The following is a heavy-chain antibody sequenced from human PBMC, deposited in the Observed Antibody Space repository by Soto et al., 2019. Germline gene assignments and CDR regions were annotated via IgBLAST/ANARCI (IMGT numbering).Heavy chain of an antibody. Sequence: ASVKVSCKASGYTFTSYGISWVRQAPGQGLEWMGWISAYNGNTNYAQKLQGRVTMTTDTSTSTAYMELRSLRSDDTAVYYCARETPYYYGSGSYSRYYYYYMDVWGKGTTVTVSS. J-gene: IGHJ6*03. CDR1: GYTFTSYG. CDR3: ARETPYYYGSGSYSRYYYYYMDV. D-gene: IGHD3-10*01. CDR2: ISAYNGNT. V-gene: IGHV1-18*01.